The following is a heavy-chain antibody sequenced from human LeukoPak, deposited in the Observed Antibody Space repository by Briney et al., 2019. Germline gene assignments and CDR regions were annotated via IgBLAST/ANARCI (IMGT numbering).Heavy chain of an antibody. CDR1: GDSITSYY. J-gene: IGHJ4*02. D-gene: IGHD3-10*01. Sequence: SETLSLTCTVSGDSITSYYWSWIRQPAGKGLEWIGRISTSGITNYNPSLKSRVTISVDTSKNQFSLKLSSVTAADTAVYYCATDNSYGSGSYYTWGQGTLVTVSS. CDR3: ATDNSYGSGSYYT. V-gene: IGHV4-4*07. CDR2: ISTSGIT.